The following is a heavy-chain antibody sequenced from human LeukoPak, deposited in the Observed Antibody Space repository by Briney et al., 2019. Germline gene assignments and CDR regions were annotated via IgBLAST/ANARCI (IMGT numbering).Heavy chain of an antibody. CDR1: GGSISSYY. D-gene: IGHD3-22*01. Sequence: PSETLSLTCTVSGGSISSYYWSWIRQPPGKGLEWIGEINHSGSTNYNPSLKSRVTISVDTSKNQFSLKLSSVTAADTAVYYCARANRDYYDSSGYCIDYWGQGTLVTVSS. CDR3: ARANRDYYDSSGYCIDY. J-gene: IGHJ4*02. CDR2: INHSGST. V-gene: IGHV4-34*01.